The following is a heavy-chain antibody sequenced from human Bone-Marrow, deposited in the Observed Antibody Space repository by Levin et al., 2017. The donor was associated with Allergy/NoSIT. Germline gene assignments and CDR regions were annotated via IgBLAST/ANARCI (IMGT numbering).Heavy chain of an antibody. J-gene: IGHJ4*02. CDR2: ISSSGSTI. CDR1: GFTFSDYY. Sequence: PGESLKISCAASGFTFSDYYMSWIRQAPGKGLEWVSYISSSGSTIYYADSVKGRFTISRDNAKNSLYLQMNSLRAEDTAVYYCARGRDGYNSVEDYWGQGTLVTVSS. CDR3: ARGRDGYNSVEDY. D-gene: IGHD5-24*01. V-gene: IGHV3-11*01.